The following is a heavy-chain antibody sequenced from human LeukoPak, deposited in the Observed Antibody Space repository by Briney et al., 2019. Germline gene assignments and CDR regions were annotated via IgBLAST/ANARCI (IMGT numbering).Heavy chain of an antibody. CDR1: GFTVSSNY. CDR3: ARVGGGCSSTSCYPLGAFDI. D-gene: IGHD2-2*01. Sequence: GGSLRLSRAASGFTVSSNYMSWVRQAPGKGLEWVSVIYSGGSTYYADSVKGRFTISRDNSKNTLYLQMNSLRAEDTAVYYCARVGGGCSSTSCYPLGAFDIWGQGTMVTVSS. CDR2: IYSGGST. V-gene: IGHV3-53*01. J-gene: IGHJ3*02.